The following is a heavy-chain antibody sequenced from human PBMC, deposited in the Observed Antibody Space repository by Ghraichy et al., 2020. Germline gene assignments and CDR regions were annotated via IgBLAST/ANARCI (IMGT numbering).Heavy chain of an antibody. CDR2: ISSSSTTI. Sequence: GGSLRLSCAASGFAFSTYSINWVRQAPGKGLEWVSFISSSSTTIYYADSVKGRFTISRDNSKNTLYLQMNSLRAEVTAVYYCAKDPYTTVLTWNYYYMEVWGKGTTVTVSS. D-gene: IGHD4-17*01. V-gene: IGHV3-48*01. J-gene: IGHJ6*03. CDR3: AKDPYTTVLTWNYYYMEV. CDR1: GFAFSTYS.